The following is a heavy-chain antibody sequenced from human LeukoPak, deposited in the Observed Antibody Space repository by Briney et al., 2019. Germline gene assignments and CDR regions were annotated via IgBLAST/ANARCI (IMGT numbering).Heavy chain of an antibody. Sequence: GGSLRLSCAASGFTFSSYGMHWVRQAPGKGLEWVSYISGSGSTIYYADSVKGRFTISRDNAKNSLYLQMNSLRAEDTAVYYCAREQGTYYDSSGYSIDYWGQGTLVTVSS. V-gene: IGHV3-48*04. D-gene: IGHD3-22*01. CDR3: AREQGTYYDSSGYSIDY. CDR2: ISGSGSTI. CDR1: GFTFSSYG. J-gene: IGHJ4*02.